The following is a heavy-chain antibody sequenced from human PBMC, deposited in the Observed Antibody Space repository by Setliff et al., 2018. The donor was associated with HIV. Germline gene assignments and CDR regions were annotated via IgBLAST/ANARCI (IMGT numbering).Heavy chain of an antibody. J-gene: IGHJ5*02. CDR2: IQPGDSDT. CDR1: GYSFTNYW. Sequence: PGESLKISCKGSGYSFTNYWVGWVRQMPGKGLQWMGIIQPGDSDTRYSPSFQGQVTISADKSISTAYLQWRSLKASDTAMYFCARAPNSPSYSNIFYADHWGQGTLVTVSS. CDR3: ARAPNSPSYSNIFYADH. V-gene: IGHV5-51*01. D-gene: IGHD3-9*01.